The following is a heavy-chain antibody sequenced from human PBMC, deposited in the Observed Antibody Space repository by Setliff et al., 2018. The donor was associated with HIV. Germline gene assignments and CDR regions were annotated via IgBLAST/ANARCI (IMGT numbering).Heavy chain of an antibody. CDR3: ARGTRVGANDAFDI. CDR1: GYTFTAYY. D-gene: IGHD1-26*01. Sequence: ASVKVSCKASGYTFTAYYMHWVRQAPGQGLEWMGRINPNSGGTNYAQKFQGRVTMTRDTSISTGYMELSRLRSDDTAVYYCARGTRVGANDAFDIWGQGTMVTVSS. J-gene: IGHJ3*02. V-gene: IGHV1-2*06. CDR2: INPNSGGT.